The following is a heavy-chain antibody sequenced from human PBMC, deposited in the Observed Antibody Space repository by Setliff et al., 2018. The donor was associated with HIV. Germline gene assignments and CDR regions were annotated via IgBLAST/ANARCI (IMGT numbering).Heavy chain of an antibody. CDR2: IYWNDDK. Sequence: SGPTLVNPTQTLTLTCTFSGFSLSTSGVGVGWIRQPPGKALEWLALIYWNDDKRYSPSLKSRLTITKDTSKNQVVLTMTNMDPVDTATYYGARSRGVRGVIITTQNFDYWGQGTLVTVSS. CDR3: ARSRGVRGVIITTQNFDY. V-gene: IGHV2-5*01. J-gene: IGHJ4*02. CDR1: GFSLSTSGVG. D-gene: IGHD3-10*01.